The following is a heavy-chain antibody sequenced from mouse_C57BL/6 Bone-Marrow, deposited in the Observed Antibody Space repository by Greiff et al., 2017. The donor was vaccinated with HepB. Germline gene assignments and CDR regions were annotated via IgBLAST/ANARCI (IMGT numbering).Heavy chain of an antibody. J-gene: IGHJ2*01. CDR2: INPNNGGT. CDR1: GYTFTDYN. D-gene: IGHD1-1*01. Sequence: EVKLQESGPELVKPGASVKMSCKASGYTFTDYNMHWVKQSHGKSLEWIGYINPNNGGTSYNQKFKGKATLTVNQSSSTAYMELRSLTSEDSAVYYCARPVYYGSRYGPLFDYWGQGTTLTVSS. CDR3: ARPVYYGSRYGPLFDY. V-gene: IGHV1-22*01.